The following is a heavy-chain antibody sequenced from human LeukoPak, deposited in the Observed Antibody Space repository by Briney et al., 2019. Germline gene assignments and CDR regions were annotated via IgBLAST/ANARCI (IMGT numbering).Heavy chain of an antibody. V-gene: IGHV4-59*01. D-gene: IGHD3-10*01. J-gene: IGHJ3*02. CDR3: AKGISRAFDI. CDR1: GGSISSYY. CDR2: IYYSGST. Sequence: SETLSLTCTVSGGSISSYYWSCIRQPPGKGLEWIGYIYYSGSTNYNPSLKSRVTISVDTSKNQFSLKLSSVTAADTAVYYCAKGISRAFDIWGQGTMVTVSS.